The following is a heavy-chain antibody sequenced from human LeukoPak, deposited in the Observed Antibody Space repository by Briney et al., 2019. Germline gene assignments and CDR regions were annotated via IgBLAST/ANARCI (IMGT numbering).Heavy chain of an antibody. Sequence: GGSLRLSCAASGFSFSSYGMHWVRQAPGKGLEWVAFIRYDGSNQYYADSVKGRFSISRDISKNTVYVQMNSLRAEDTAVYYCARERRWVLWGQGTLVTVSS. CDR2: IRYDGSNQ. V-gene: IGHV3-30*02. J-gene: IGHJ4*02. D-gene: IGHD1-1*01. CDR1: GFSFSSYG. CDR3: ARERRWVL.